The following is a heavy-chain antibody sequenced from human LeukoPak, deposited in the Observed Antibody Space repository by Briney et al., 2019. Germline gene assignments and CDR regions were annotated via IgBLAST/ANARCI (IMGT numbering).Heavy chain of an antibody. V-gene: IGHV3-33*01. Sequence: PGRCLRLSCAASGFTFSSYGMHWGRQAPGKGLEWLAVIWYDGSNIYYADPVKGRFAISRDNSKNTLYLQINSLRAEDTAVYYCARARNDYDTSSFSALDYWGRGSLVTVSS. D-gene: IGHD3-22*01. CDR3: ARARNDYDTSSFSALDY. CDR1: GFTFSSYG. CDR2: IWYDGSNI. J-gene: IGHJ4*02.